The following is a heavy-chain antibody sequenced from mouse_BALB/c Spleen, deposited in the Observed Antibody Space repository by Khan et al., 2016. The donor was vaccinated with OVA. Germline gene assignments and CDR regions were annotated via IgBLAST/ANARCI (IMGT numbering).Heavy chain of an antibody. J-gene: IGHJ3*01. CDR1: GFSLTDYG. CDR3: ARELRLGGFAY. CDR2: IWGDGST. Sequence: QVQLKQSGPGLVAPSQNLSITCTVSGFSLTDYGVNWIRQPPGKGLEWLGMIWGDGSTDYNSALKSRLSFSKDNSKSQVFLKMNSLQTDDTARYYCARELRLGGFAYWGQGTLVTVSA. D-gene: IGHD1-2*01. V-gene: IGHV2-6-7*01.